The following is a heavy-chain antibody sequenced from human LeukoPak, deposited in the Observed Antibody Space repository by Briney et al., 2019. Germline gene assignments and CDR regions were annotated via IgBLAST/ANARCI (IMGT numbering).Heavy chain of an antibody. CDR3: ARLGPNRKYCSSTSCSHFDY. CDR1: GGSISSGDYY. CDR2: IYYSGST. V-gene: IGHV4-30-4*01. Sequence: SQTLSLTCTVSGGSISSGDYYWSWLRQPPGKGLEWIGYIYYSGSTYYNPSLKSRVTISVDTSKNQFSLKLSSVTAADTAVYYCARLGPNRKYCSSTSCSHFDYWGQGTLVTVSS. D-gene: IGHD2-2*01. J-gene: IGHJ4*02.